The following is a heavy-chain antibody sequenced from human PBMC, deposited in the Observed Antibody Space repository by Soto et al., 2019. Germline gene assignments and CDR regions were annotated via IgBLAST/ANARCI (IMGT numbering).Heavy chain of an antibody. CDR1: GGSISSYY. V-gene: IGHV4-59*01. J-gene: IGHJ4*02. Sequence: SETLSLTCTVSGGSISSYYWSWIRQPPGKGLEWIGYIYYSGSTNYNPSLKSRVTISVDTSKNQFSLKMSSVTAADKAVYYCARVVIKHKDSTLIDYWGQGTLVTVSS. CDR3: ARVVIKHKDSTLIDY. D-gene: IGHD6-13*01. CDR2: IYYSGST.